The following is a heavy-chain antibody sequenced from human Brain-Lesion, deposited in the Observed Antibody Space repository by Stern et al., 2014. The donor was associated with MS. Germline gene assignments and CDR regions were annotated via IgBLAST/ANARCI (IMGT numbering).Heavy chain of an antibody. J-gene: IGHJ6*02. V-gene: IGHV1-2*02. Sequence: QVQLVQSGAEVKKPGASGKVSCKTSGYIFTGYYIHWVRQAPGQGLEWMAWINPNTGGPKSAQKFQGRVTMSRDTSISTAYVELSSLTSDDTAVYYCARDQRGITIFGVVTDYYYLGMDVWGQGTTVTVSS. CDR3: ARDQRGITIFGVVTDYYYLGMDV. CDR1: GYIFTGYY. CDR2: INPNTGGP. D-gene: IGHD3-3*01.